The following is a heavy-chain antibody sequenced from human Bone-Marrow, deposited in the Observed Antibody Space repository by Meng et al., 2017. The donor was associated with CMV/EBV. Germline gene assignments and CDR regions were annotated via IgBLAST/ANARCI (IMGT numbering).Heavy chain of an antibody. CDR3: ARGDDFWSGYLSSLALDY. Sequence: GSLRLSCTVSGGSISSYYWSWIRQPPGKGLEWIGYIYYSGSTNYNPSLKSRVTISVDTSKNQFSLKLSSVTAADTAVYYCARGDDFWSGYLSSLALDYWGQGALVTIYS. J-gene: IGHJ4*02. V-gene: IGHV4-59*01. CDR1: GGSISSYY. D-gene: IGHD3-3*01. CDR2: IYYSGST.